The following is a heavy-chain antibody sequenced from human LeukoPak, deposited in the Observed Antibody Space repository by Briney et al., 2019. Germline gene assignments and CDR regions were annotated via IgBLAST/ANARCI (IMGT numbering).Heavy chain of an antibody. D-gene: IGHD6-19*01. CDR3: ARRRESSGLIFDY. Sequence: GSSVKVSRKASGGTFISYAISWVRQAPGQGLEWMGRIIPIFGTANYAQKFQGRVTITTDESTSTAYMEMSSLRSEDTAVYYCARRRESSGLIFDYWGQGTLVTVSS. V-gene: IGHV1-69*05. J-gene: IGHJ4*02. CDR1: GGTFISYA. CDR2: IIPIFGTA.